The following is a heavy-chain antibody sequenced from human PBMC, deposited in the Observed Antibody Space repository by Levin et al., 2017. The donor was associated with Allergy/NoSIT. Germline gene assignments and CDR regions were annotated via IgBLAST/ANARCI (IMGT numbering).Heavy chain of an antibody. CDR1: GFTFRTYP. J-gene: IGHJ4*02. D-gene: IGHD3-10*01. CDR3: VKRSSGSYFYDY. CDR2: ITDDGGRT. Sequence: ASVKVSCSASGFTFRTYPMHWVRQAPGKGLEYVSSITDDGGRTFYADSVKGRFTISRDNSKNTLYLQMSSLRTEDAAVYYCVKRSSGSYFYDYWGQGALVTVSS. V-gene: IGHV3-64D*06.